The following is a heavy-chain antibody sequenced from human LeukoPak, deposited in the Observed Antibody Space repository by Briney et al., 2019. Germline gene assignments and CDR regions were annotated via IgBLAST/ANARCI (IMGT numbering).Heavy chain of an antibody. CDR3: ARDRGSAAAGTWYYAMDV. J-gene: IGHJ6*02. Sequence: QPGGSLRLSCAASGFIFSSFNMNWVRQVPGKGLEWISHISTTGGDMYYADSVKGRFTSSRDNAKNSVYLQMNSLRAEDTAVYYCARDRGSAAAGTWYYAMDVWGQGTTVTVSS. CDR1: GFIFSSFN. V-gene: IGHV3-48*04. D-gene: IGHD6-13*01. CDR2: ISTTGGDM.